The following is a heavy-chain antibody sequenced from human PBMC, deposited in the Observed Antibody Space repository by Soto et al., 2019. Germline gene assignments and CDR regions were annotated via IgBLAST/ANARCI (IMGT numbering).Heavy chain of an antibody. CDR3: ARCYGSGSYFSPYYYYYGMDV. D-gene: IGHD3-10*01. Sequence: GGSVRLSCAASGFTFSSYWMSWVRQAPGKGLEWVANIKQDGSEKYYVDSVKGRFTISRDNAKNSLYLQMNSLRAEDTAAYYCARCYGSGSYFSPYYYYYGMDVWGQGTTVTVSS. CDR1: GFTFSSYW. CDR2: IKQDGSEK. V-gene: IGHV3-7*01. J-gene: IGHJ6*02.